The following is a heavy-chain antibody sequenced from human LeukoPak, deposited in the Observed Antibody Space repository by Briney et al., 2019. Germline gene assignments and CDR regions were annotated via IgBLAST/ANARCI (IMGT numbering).Heavy chain of an antibody. CDR2: INHSGST. V-gene: IGHV4-34*01. D-gene: IGHD5-18*01. CDR3: ARGVYNYGSDCYFDL. J-gene: IGHJ2*01. Sequence: SETLSLTCAVYGGSFSGYYWSWIRQPPGKGLEWIGEINHSGSTNYNPSLKSRVTISVDTSKNQFSLKLTSVTAADTAVYYCARGVYNYGSDCYFDLWGRGTLVTVPS. CDR1: GGSFSGYY.